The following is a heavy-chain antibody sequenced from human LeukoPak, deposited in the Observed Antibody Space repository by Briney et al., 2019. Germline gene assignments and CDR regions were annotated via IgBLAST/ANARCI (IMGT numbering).Heavy chain of an antibody. Sequence: ASVKVSCKASGYTFTGYYIHWVRQAPGQGLEWMGWINSNSGGTNYAQKFQGRVTMTRDTSISTAYMELSRLRSDDTAVYYCARVFRYYYGSGSSGFHYWGQGTLVTVSS. CDR1: GYTFTGYY. D-gene: IGHD3-10*01. J-gene: IGHJ4*02. CDR3: ARVFRYYYGSGSSGFHY. V-gene: IGHV1-2*02. CDR2: INSNSGGT.